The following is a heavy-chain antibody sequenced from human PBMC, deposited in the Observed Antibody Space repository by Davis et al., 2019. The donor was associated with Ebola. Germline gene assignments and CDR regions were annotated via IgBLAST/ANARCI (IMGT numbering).Heavy chain of an antibody. D-gene: IGHD3-22*01. J-gene: IGHJ4*02. CDR1: GFTFSSYG. V-gene: IGHV3-30*02. Sequence: PGGSLRLSCAASGFTFSSYGMHWVRQAPGKGLEWVAFIRYDGSNKYYADSVEGRFTISRDNAKNSLYLQMNSLRDEDTAVYYCASSASLIVVAPFDYWGQGTLVTVSS. CDR3: ASSASLIVVAPFDY. CDR2: IRYDGSNK.